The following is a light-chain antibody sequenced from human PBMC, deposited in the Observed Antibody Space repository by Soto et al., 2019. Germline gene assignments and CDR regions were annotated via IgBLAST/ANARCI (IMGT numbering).Light chain of an antibody. CDR3: QQSYSTPPLT. Sequence: DIQMTQSPSSLSASVGDRVTITCRASQSISSYLNWYQQKPGQATKLLIYAASSLQSGVPSRFSGSGSGTDFTLTISSLQPEDFATYYCQQSYSTPPLTFGGGTKVEIK. J-gene: IGKJ4*01. CDR1: QSISSY. V-gene: IGKV1-39*01. CDR2: AAS.